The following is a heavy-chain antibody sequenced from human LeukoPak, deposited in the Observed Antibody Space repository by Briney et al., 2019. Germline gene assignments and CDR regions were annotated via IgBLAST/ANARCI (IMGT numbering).Heavy chain of an antibody. Sequence: LSLTCIVSGVSTSNYYWNWVRQSPGKGLEWVGFIRKKAYGGTTEYAASVKGRFTISRDGSKSIAYLQMNSLKTEDTAVYYCTRERNYDSSGYYYDGAFDIWAKGQGSPSLQ. CDR1: GVSTSNYY. CDR3: TRERNYDSSGYYYDGAFDI. J-gene: IGHJ3*02. CDR2: IRKKAYGGTT. D-gene: IGHD3-22*01. V-gene: IGHV3-49*04.